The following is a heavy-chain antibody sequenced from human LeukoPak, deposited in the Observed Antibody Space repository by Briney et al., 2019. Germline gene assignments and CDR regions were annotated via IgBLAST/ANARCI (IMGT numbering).Heavy chain of an antibody. V-gene: IGHV1-2*02. J-gene: IGHJ4*02. D-gene: IGHD3-10*01. CDR2: INPNSGGT. CDR3: ARVGGLWFGELPFDY. CDR1: GYTFTGYY. Sequence: ASVRVSCTASGYTFTGYYMHWVRQAPGQGLEWMGWINPNSGGTNYAQKFQGRVTMTRDTSISTAYMELSRLRSDDTAVYYCARVGGLWFGELPFDYWGQGTLVTVSS.